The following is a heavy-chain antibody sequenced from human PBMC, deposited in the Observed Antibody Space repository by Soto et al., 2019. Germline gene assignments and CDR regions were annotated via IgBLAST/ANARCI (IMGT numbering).Heavy chain of an antibody. D-gene: IGHD3-22*01. CDR2: INPNSGGT. J-gene: IGHJ6*02. Sequence: ASVKVSCKASGYTFTGYYMHWVRQAPGQGLEWMGWINPNSGGTNYAQKFQGWVTMTRDTSIGTAYMELSRLRSDDTAVYYCARDRGYYDSSGYYYPSDYYYYGMDVWGQGTTVTVSS. CDR3: ARDRGYYDSSGYYYPSDYYYYGMDV. V-gene: IGHV1-2*04. CDR1: GYTFTGYY.